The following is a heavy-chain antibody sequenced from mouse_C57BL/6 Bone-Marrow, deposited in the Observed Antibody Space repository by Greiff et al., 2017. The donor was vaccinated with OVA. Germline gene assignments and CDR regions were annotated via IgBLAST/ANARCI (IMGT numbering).Heavy chain of an antibody. V-gene: IGHV1-22*01. CDR1: GYTFTDYN. Sequence: SGPELVKPGASVKMSCKASGYTFTDYNMHWVKQSHGKSLEWIGYINPNNGGTSYNQKFKGKATLTVNKSSSTAYMELRSLTSEDSAVYYCARDYYGSSFFAYWGQGTLVTVSA. CDR2: INPNNGGT. CDR3: ARDYYGSSFFAY. J-gene: IGHJ3*01. D-gene: IGHD1-1*01.